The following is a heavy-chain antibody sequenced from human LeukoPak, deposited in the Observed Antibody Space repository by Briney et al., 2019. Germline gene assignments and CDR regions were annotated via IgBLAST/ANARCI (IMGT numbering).Heavy chain of an antibody. CDR1: GYSFTSYW. Sequence: GESLKISCKGSGYSFTSYWISWVRQMPGKGLEWMGRIDPSDSYTNYSPSFQGHVTISADKSISTAYLQWSSLKASDTAMYYCARADSSSWYYGDDAFDIWGQGTMVTVSS. J-gene: IGHJ3*02. D-gene: IGHD6-13*01. CDR3: ARADSSSWYYGDDAFDI. V-gene: IGHV5-10-1*01. CDR2: IDPSDSYT.